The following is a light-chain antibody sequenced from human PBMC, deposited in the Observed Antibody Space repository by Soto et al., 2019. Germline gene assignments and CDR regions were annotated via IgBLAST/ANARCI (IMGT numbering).Light chain of an antibody. V-gene: IGKV3-11*01. J-gene: IGKJ4*01. CDR1: QSVGSS. CDR2: DSS. Sequence: DIISSHSPGTQIFFAGERATPSCRASQSVGSSLAWYQQKPGQAPRLLINDSSNRATGIPARFSGSGSGTDFTLTISSLEPEDFAVYYCQQRNDWPLTFGGGTKVDIK. CDR3: QQRNDWPLT.